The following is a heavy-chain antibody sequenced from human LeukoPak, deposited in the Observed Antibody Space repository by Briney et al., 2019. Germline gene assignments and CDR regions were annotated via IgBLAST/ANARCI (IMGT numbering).Heavy chain of an antibody. CDR3: ARMEVVVTAILNYYYGMDV. CDR2: INPSGGST. CDR1: GYTFTSYY. V-gene: IGHV1-46*01. J-gene: IGHJ6*02. D-gene: IGHD2-21*02. Sequence: GASVKVSCKASGYTFTSYYMHWVRQAPGQGLEWMGIINPSGGSTSYAQKFQGRVTMTRDTSTSTVYMELSSLRSEDTAVYYCARMEVVVTAILNYYYGMDVWGQGTTVTVSS.